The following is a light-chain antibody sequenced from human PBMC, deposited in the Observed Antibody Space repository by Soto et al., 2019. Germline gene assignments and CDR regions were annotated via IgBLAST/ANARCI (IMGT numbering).Light chain of an antibody. Sequence: QSALTQPASVSGSPGQSITFSCTRTSSDVGAYNYVSWYQQHPGKAPKLMIYEVSNRPSGVSNRFSGSKSGNTASLTISGLQAEDEADYYCSSYTSSSTLVFGGGTKVTVL. CDR3: SSYTSSSTLV. J-gene: IGLJ3*02. CDR2: EVS. CDR1: SSDVGAYNY. V-gene: IGLV2-14*01.